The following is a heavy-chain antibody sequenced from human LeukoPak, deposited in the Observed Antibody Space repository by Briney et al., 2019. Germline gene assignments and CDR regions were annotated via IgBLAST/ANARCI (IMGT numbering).Heavy chain of an antibody. CDR3: ARKYRGVDVWSGHDAFDI. J-gene: IGHJ3*02. Sequence: ASVKVSCKASGYTFTSYDINWVRQATGQGLEWMGWMNPNSGNTGYAQKFQGRVTITRNTSISTAYMELSSPRSEDTAVYYCARKYRGVDVWSGHDAFDIWGQGTMVTVSS. D-gene: IGHD3-3*01. CDR1: GYTFTSYD. CDR2: MNPNSGNT. V-gene: IGHV1-8*03.